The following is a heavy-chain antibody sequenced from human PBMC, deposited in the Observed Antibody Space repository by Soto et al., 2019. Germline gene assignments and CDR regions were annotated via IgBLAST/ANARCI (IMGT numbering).Heavy chain of an antibody. J-gene: IGHJ3*01. Sequence: LRLSCAASGFTVSTNYMNWVRQAPGKGLEWASVIYSGGNTYYADSVKGRFTISRDNSKNTLYLQMNSLRAGDTAVYYCASLGYSDSSFAFDFWGQGTMVTVSS. CDR2: IYSGGNT. D-gene: IGHD5-12*01. V-gene: IGHV3-53*01. CDR1: GFTVSTNY. CDR3: ASLGYSDSSFAFDF.